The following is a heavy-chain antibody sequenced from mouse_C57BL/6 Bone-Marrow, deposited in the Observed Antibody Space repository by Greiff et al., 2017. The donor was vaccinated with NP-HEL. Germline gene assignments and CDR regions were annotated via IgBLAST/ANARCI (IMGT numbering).Heavy chain of an antibody. CDR2: ISDGGSYT. V-gene: IGHV5-4*01. D-gene: IGHD4-1*01. CDR1: GFTFSSYA. CDR3: ARDVVSGTDY. Sequence: EVKLVESGGGLVKPGGSLKLSCAASGFTFSSYAMSWVRQTPEKRLEWVATISDGGSYTYYPDNVKGRFTISRDNAKNNLYLQMSHLKSEDTAIYFCARDVVSGTDYWGQGTTLTVSA. J-gene: IGHJ2*01.